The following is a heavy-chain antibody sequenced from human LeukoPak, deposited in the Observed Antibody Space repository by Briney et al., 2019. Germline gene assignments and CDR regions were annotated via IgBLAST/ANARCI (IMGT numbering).Heavy chain of an antibody. D-gene: IGHD6-19*01. Sequence: KSSETLSLTCTVSGGSISSSSYYWGWIRQPPGKGLEWIGSIYYSGSTYYNPSLKSRVTISVDTSKNQFSLKLSSVTAADTAVYYCARDMYSSGWYPTYLFDYWGQGTLVTVSS. V-gene: IGHV4-39*07. CDR1: GGSISSSSYY. J-gene: IGHJ4*02. CDR2: IYYSGST. CDR3: ARDMYSSGWYPTYLFDY.